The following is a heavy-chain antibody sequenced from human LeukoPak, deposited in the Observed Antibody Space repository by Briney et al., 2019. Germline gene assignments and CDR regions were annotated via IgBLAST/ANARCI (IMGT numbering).Heavy chain of an antibody. D-gene: IGHD6-13*01. J-gene: IGHJ4*02. Sequence: GGSLRLSCAASGFTFSSYWMSWVRQAPGKGLEWVANIKQDGSEKYYVDSVKGRFTISRDNAKNSLYLQMNSLRAEDKAVYYCARDLAAAGNSLDYWGQGTLVTVSS. CDR3: ARDLAAAGNSLDY. CDR2: IKQDGSEK. CDR1: GFTFSSYW. V-gene: IGHV3-7*01.